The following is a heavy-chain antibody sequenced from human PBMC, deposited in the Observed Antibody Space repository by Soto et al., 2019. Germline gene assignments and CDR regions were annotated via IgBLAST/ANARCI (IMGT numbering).Heavy chain of an antibody. Sequence: GASVKVSCKASGYTFTGHYIHWVRQAPEQGPEWMGEIGPESGATSYAQRFQGRVTMTRDMSITTVYMELNNLSPDDPAVYYCGRGRSGQIVVFYWGQGTPVTVS. CDR2: IGPESGAT. CDR1: GYTFTGHY. V-gene: IGHV1-2*02. D-gene: IGHD1-26*01. J-gene: IGHJ4*02. CDR3: GRGRSGQIVVFY.